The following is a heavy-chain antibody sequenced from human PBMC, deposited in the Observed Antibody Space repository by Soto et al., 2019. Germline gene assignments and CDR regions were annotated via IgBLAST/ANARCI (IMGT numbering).Heavy chain of an antibody. Sequence: GGSLRLSCAASGFAFSSYSMNWVRQAPGKGLEWVSYITSSSSTIYYADSVKGRFTISRDNAKNSLYLQMNSLRDEDTAVYYCARDPNYPYYYYGMDVWGQGTTVTVSS. CDR1: GFAFSSYS. CDR3: ARDPNYPYYYYGMDV. J-gene: IGHJ6*02. CDR2: ITSSSSTI. D-gene: IGHD1-7*01. V-gene: IGHV3-48*02.